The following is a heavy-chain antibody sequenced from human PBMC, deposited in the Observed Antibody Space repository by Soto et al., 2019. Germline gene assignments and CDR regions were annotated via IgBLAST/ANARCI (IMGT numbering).Heavy chain of an antibody. Sequence: QVQLVESGGGVVQPGRSLRLSCVASGFTFSNYGMHWVRQAPGKGLEWVAVISYDGKNEYYADSVKGRFTISRDNFNNTLYVQMNSLRIEDPAVYYCGKDDSCADFWRGYSVSHFYGWGQRIPVTVSS. CDR3: GKDDSCADFWRGYSVSHFYG. CDR2: ISYDGKNE. CDR1: GFTFSNYG. J-gene: IGHJ4*02. V-gene: IGHV3-30*18. D-gene: IGHD3-3*01.